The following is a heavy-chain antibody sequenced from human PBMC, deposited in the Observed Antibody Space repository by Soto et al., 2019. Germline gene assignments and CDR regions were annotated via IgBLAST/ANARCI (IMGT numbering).Heavy chain of an antibody. CDR2: ISYDGSNK. D-gene: IGHD1-26*01. J-gene: IGHJ6*02. CDR3: AKDLGGAGYYGMDV. V-gene: IGHV3-30*18. CDR1: GFTFSSYG. Sequence: QVQLVESGGGVVQPGRSLRLSCAASGFTFSSYGMHWVRQAPGKGLEWVAVISYDGSNKYYADSVKGRFTISRDNSKNTLYLQMNSLRAEDTAVYYCAKDLGGAGYYGMDVWGQGTTVTVSS.